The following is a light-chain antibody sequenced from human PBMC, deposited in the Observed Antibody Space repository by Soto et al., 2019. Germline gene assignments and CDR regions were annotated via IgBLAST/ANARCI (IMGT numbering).Light chain of an antibody. Sequence: EIVMTQSPATLSVSPGETATLSCRASQSGSYNLAWYQQKPGQGPRLLIYGAFIRATGIPARFSGSGSGTDFTLTISSLQSEDFAVYYCQQYKNWPPLTFGGGTKVEIK. V-gene: IGKV3-15*01. J-gene: IGKJ4*01. CDR1: QSGSYN. CDR2: GAF. CDR3: QQYKNWPPLT.